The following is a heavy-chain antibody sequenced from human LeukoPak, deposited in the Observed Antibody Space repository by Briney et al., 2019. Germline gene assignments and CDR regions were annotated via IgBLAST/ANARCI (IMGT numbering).Heavy chain of an antibody. J-gene: IGHJ4*02. D-gene: IGHD6-6*01. V-gene: IGHV3-21*01. CDR3: AISSIAARPSYFDY. CDR2: ISSSSSYI. CDR1: GFTVSSNY. Sequence: GGSLRLSCAASGFTVSSNYMSWVRQAPGKGLEWVSSISSSSSYIYYADSVEGRFTISRDNAKNSLYLQMNSLRAEDTAVYYCAISSIAARPSYFDYWGQGTLVTVSS.